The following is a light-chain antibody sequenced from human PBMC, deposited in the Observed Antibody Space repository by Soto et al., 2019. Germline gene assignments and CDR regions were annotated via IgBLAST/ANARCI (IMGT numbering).Light chain of an antibody. CDR2: EGS. CDR1: SSDVGSYDL. J-gene: IGLJ2*01. Sequence: QSALTQPASVSGSPGQSITISCTGTSSDVGSYDLVSWYQQYPGKAPKLMIYEGSKRPSGVPDRFSGSKSGNTASLTVSGLQAEDEADYFCNSYGGTNNYVVFGGGTKLTVL. CDR3: NSYGGTNNYVV. V-gene: IGLV2-14*02.